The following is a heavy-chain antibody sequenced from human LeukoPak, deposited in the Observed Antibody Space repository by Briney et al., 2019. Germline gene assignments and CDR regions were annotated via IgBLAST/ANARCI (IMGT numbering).Heavy chain of an antibody. CDR3: ASGVVVITTRPFDY. CDR2: INHSGST. V-gene: IGHV4-34*01. D-gene: IGHD3-22*01. Sequence: SETLSLTCAVYGGSFSGYYRSWIRQPPGKGLEWIGKINHSGSTNYNPSLKSRVTISVDTSKNQFSLKLSSVTAADTAVYYCASGVVVITTRPFDYWGQGTLVTVSS. J-gene: IGHJ4*02. CDR1: GGSFSGYY.